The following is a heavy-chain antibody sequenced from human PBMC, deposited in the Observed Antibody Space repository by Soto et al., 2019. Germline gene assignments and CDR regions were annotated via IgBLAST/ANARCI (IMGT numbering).Heavy chain of an antibody. V-gene: IGHV4-31*03. CDR1: GGSISSGGYY. J-gene: IGHJ6*02. D-gene: IGHD5-18*01. CDR2: IYYSGST. Sequence: PSETLSLTCTVSGGSISSGGYYWSWIRQHPGKGLEWIGYIYYSGSTYYNPSLKSRVTISVDTSKNQFSLKLSSVTAADTAVYYCARVSSGIQLWSLGFGMDVWGQGTTVTVS. CDR3: ARVSSGIQLWSLGFGMDV.